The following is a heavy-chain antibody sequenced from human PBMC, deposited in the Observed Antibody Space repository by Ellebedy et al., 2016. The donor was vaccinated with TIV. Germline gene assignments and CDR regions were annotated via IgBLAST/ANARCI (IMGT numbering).Heavy chain of an antibody. D-gene: IGHD5-24*01. CDR1: GGSISSSSYY. CDR2: IYYSGST. V-gene: IGHV4-39*07. CDR3: ATRPRDAYNLGVFDY. Sequence: SETLSLTXTVSGGSISSSSYYWGWIRQPPGKGLEWIGSIYYSGSTNYNPSLQSRVTISEDTSKNQLSLNLSSVTAADTAVYYCATRPRDAYNLGVFDYWGQGILVTVSS. J-gene: IGHJ4*02.